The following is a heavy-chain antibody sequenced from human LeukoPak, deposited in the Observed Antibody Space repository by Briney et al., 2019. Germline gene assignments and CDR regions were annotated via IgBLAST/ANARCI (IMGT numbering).Heavy chain of an antibody. J-gene: IGHJ4*02. CDR1: GYTFTSYD. V-gene: IGHV1-8*01. CDR3: ARGLGYCSGGSCSHFDY. D-gene: IGHD2-15*01. CDR2: MNPNSGNT. Sequence: ASVKVSCKASGYTFTSYDINWVRQATGQGLEWVGWMNPNSGNTGYAQKFQGRVTMTRNTSISTAYMELSSLRSEDTAVYYCARGLGYCSGGSCSHFDYWGQGTLVTISS.